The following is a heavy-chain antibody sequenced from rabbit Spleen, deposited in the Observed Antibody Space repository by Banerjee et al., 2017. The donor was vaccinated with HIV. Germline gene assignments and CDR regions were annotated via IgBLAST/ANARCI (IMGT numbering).Heavy chain of an antibody. J-gene: IGHJ6*01. CDR3: ARDTGSSFSTYGMDL. CDR2: IDVGQSGST. Sequence: QEQLVESGGDLVKPEGSLTLTCTASGFSFSSSSWICWVRQTPGKGLEWIACIDVGQSGSTYYTSWAKGRLTISKTSPTTVTLQMSSLTAADTATYFCARDTGSSFSTYGMDLWGPGTLVTVS. D-gene: IGHD8-1*01. CDR1: GFSFSSSSW. V-gene: IGHV1S45*01.